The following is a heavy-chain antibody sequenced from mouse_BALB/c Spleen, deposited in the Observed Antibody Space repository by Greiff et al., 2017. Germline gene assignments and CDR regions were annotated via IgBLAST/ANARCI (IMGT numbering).Heavy chain of an antibody. CDR1: GDSITSGY. D-gene: IGHD1-1*01. Sequence: EVKLMESGPSLVKPSQTLSLTCSVTGDSITSGYWNWIRKFPGNKLEYMGYISYSGSTYYNPSLKSRISITRDTSKNQYYLQLNSVTTEDTATYYCARGNYYGSRTWFAYWGQGTLVTVAA. J-gene: IGHJ3*01. CDR3: ARGNYYGSRTWFAY. V-gene: IGHV3-8*02. CDR2: ISYSGST.